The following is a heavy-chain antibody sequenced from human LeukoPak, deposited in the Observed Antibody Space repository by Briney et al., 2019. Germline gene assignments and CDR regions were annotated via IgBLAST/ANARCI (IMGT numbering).Heavy chain of an antibody. J-gene: IGHJ6*02. D-gene: IGHD3-10*01. Sequence: GGSLRLSCAASGFTFSSYAMNWVRQAPGKGLEWVSTISGSGGSKHYADSVEGRFTISRDNSKNTVYLQMNSLKAEDTAIYYCAKLTSASGAYGVDVWGQGTTVTVSS. CDR1: GFTFSSYA. CDR3: AKLTSASGAYGVDV. V-gene: IGHV3-23*01. CDR2: ISGSGGSK.